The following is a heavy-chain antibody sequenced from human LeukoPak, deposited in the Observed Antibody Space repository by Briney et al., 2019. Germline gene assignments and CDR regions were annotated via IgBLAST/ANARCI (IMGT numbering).Heavy chain of an antibody. D-gene: IGHD3-3*01. CDR1: GGSTSSYY. Sequence: SETLSLTCTVSGGSTSSYYWSWIRQPAGKGLEWIGRVYTSGSTNYNPSLKSQLTMSIDTSKNQFSLKLSSVTAADTAVYYCASQYYDFWSGYYRRGYNWFDPWGQGTLVTVSS. V-gene: IGHV4-4*07. J-gene: IGHJ5*02. CDR3: ASQYYDFWSGYYRRGYNWFDP. CDR2: VYTSGST.